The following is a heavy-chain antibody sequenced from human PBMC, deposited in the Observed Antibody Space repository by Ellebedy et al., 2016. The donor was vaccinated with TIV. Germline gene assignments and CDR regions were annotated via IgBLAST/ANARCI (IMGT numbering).Heavy chain of an antibody. D-gene: IGHD6-13*01. V-gene: IGHV4-39*01. CDR1: GGSISSSSYY. CDR2: IYYSGST. Sequence: MPSETLSLSCTVSGGSISSSSYYWGWIRQPPGKGLEWIGRIYYSGSTYYNPSLKSRVTISVDTSKNQFSLKLSSVTAADTAVYYCARHVVAAASPMTYDAFDIWGQGTMVTVSS. CDR3: ARHVVAAASPMTYDAFDI. J-gene: IGHJ3*02.